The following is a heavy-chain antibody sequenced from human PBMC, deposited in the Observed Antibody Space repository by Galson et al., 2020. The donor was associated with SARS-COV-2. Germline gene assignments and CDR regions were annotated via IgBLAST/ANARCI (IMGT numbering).Heavy chain of an antibody. V-gene: IGHV3-30-3*01. D-gene: IGHD3-10*01. Sequence: TGGSLRLSCTASGFTFSNHAMYWVRQAPGKGLEWVAAISYDGINKYFADSVKGRFTISRDDSRNTLYLEMNSLRAEDTAVYYCARDAHYYYYGSGSYKFYYGMDVWGQGTSVTVSS. CDR3: ARDAHYYYYGSGSYKFYYGMDV. CDR2: ISYDGINK. J-gene: IGHJ6*02. CDR1: GFTFSNHA.